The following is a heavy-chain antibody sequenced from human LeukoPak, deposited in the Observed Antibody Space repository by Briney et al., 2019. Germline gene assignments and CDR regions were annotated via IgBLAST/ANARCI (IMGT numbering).Heavy chain of an antibody. V-gene: IGHV5-51*01. CDR3: ARRVESSSWTFDY. CDR2: IYPGDSDT. J-gene: IGHJ4*02. Sequence: GESLKISCKGSGYSFTNYWIGWVRQMPGKGLEWMGIIYPGDSDTRYSPSFQGQVTISADKSISTAYLQWSSLKASDTAIYYCARRVESSSWTFDYWGQGTLVTVSS. CDR1: GYSFTNYW. D-gene: IGHD6-13*01.